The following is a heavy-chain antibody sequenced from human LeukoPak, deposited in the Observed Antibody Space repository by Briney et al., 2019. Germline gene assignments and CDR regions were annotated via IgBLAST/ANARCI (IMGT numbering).Heavy chain of an antibody. D-gene: IGHD2-15*01. CDR2: IIPIRGGT. CDR3: ARVEPGSNYYYYYGMDV. J-gene: IGHJ6*02. CDR1: GYTFTGYS. V-gene: IGHV1-2*02. Sequence: ASVKVSCKASGYTFTGYSMHWVRQAPGQGLEWMGRIIPIRGGTNYAQKFQGRVTMTRDTSMSTAYMELSRLRSEDTAVYYCARVEPGSNYYYYYGMDVWVQGTTVTVSS.